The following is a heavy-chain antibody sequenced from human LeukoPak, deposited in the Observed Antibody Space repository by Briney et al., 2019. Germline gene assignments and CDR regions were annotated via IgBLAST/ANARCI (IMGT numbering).Heavy chain of an antibody. D-gene: IGHD3-22*01. J-gene: IGHJ4*02. CDR3: ARAEDYDSSGYFY. CDR2: IYYSGST. Sequence: SETLSLTCTVSGGSISSSSYYWGWIRQPPGKGLEWIGSIYYSGSTYYNLSLKSRVTISVDTSKNQFSLKLSSVTAADTAVYYCARAEDYDSSGYFYWGQGTLVTVSS. CDR1: GGSISSSSYY. V-gene: IGHV4-39*07.